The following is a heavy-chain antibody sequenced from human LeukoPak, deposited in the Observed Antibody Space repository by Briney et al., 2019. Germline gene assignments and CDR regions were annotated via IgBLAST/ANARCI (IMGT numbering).Heavy chain of an antibody. D-gene: IGHD3-10*01. V-gene: IGHV4-59*08. CDR1: GGSISSYY. CDR3: ASLHGYGSGRP. J-gene: IGHJ5*02. Sequence: PSETLSLTCTVSGGSISSYYWSWIRQPPGKGLEWIGYIYYSGSTNYYPSLKSRVTISVDTSKNQFSLKLSSVTAADTAVYYCASLHGYGSGRPWGQGTLVTVSS. CDR2: IYYSGST.